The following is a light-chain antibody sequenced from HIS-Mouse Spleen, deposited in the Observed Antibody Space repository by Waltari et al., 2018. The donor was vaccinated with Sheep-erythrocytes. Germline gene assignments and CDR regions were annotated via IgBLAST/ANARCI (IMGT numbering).Light chain of an antibody. CDR2: RNN. J-gene: IGLJ2*01. Sequence: QSVLTQPPSASGTPGQRVTISCSGSSSNIGRNYVYWYQQLPGTAPKLLIYRNNQRPSGVPDRFSGSKSGNTASLTISGLQAEDEADYYCCSYAGSYTVVFGGGTKLTVL. V-gene: IGLV1-47*01. CDR1: SSNIGRNY. CDR3: CSYAGSYTVV.